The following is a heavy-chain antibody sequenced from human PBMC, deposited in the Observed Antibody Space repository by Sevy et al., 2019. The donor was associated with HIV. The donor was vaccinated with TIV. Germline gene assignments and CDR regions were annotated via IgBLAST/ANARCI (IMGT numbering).Heavy chain of an antibody. Sequence: GGSLRLSCAASGFTFSDYYMSWIRQAPGKGLEWVSDISSSGSTIYYADSVKGRFTISRDNAKNSLYLQMNRLRAEDTAVYYCARASSSWYLSLYYYGMDVWGQGTTVTVSS. J-gene: IGHJ6*02. CDR1: GFTFSDYY. CDR2: ISSSGSTI. D-gene: IGHD6-13*01. V-gene: IGHV3-11*04. CDR3: ARASSSWYLSLYYYGMDV.